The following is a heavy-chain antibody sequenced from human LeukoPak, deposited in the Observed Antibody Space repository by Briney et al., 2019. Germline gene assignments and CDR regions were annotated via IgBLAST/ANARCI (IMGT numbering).Heavy chain of an antibody. CDR2: IGGGGENT. Sequence: GGSLRLSCAASGVTFSSYAMSWVRQAPGRGLEWLSTIGGGGENTYYADSVRGRFTISRDNSKNTVYLQMKSLRAEDTAVYFCAELLTGSQDYCGQGTLVTVSS. CDR3: AELLTGSQDY. V-gene: IGHV3-23*01. D-gene: IGHD7-27*01. CDR1: GVTFSSYA. J-gene: IGHJ4*02.